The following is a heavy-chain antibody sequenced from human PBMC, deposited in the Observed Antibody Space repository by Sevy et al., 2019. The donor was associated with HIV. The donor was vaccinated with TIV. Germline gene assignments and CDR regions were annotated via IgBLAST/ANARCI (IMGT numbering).Heavy chain of an antibody. CDR3: ARHCGSTSCSHAFDI. J-gene: IGHJ3*02. V-gene: IGHV4-34*01. CDR2: INHSGST. CDR1: GGSFSGYY. Sequence: SETLSLTCAVYGGSFSGYYWSWIRQPPGKGLEWIGEINHSGSTNYNPTLKSRVTISVDTSKNQISLKLSSVTAADTAVYYCARHCGSTSCSHAFDIWGQGTMVTVS. D-gene: IGHD2-2*01.